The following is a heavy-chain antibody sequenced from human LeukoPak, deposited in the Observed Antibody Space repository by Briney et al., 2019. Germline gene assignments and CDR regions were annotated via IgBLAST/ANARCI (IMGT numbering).Heavy chain of an antibody. CDR1: GFTFDDYG. D-gene: IGHD3-10*01. CDR3: ARDFSEGLYYYGSGSYYDYYYYGMDV. Sequence: GGSLRLSCAASGFTFDDYGMSWVRQAPGKGLEWVSGINWNGGSTGYADSVKGRFTISRDNAKNSLYLQMNSLRAEDTALYYCARDFSEGLYYYGSGSYYDYYYYGMDVWGQGTTVTVS. V-gene: IGHV3-20*04. CDR2: INWNGGST. J-gene: IGHJ6*02.